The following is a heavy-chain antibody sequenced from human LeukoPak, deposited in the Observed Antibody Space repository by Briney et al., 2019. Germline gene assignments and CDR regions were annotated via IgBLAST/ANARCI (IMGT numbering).Heavy chain of an antibody. V-gene: IGHV3-33*01. CDR1: GLTFSSYG. CDR3: ARETMVRGVRHFDY. J-gene: IGHJ4*02. CDR2: IWYDGSNK. D-gene: IGHD3-10*01. Sequence: QPGRSLRLSCAASGLTFSSYGMHWVRQPPGKGLEWVAVIWYDGSNKYYADSVKGRFTISRDNSKNTLYLQMNSLRAEDTAVYYCARETMVRGVRHFDYWGQGTLVTVSS.